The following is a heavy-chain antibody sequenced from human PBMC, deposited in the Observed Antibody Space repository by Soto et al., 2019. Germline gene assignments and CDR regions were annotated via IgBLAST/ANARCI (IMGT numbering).Heavy chain of an antibody. J-gene: IGHJ4*02. D-gene: IGHD4-4*01. CDR3: ARGTSNYYSYDDY. CDR1: RGTFSNYP. CDR2: SSPIFGTA. Sequence: PVKVSCKAPRGTFSNYPISWVRQSPVQGLEWMGGSSPIFGTANYGQKFQGRATITADKSTSTAYMELISLRSEDTAVYYCARGTSNYYSYDDYWGQGTLVTVSS. V-gene: IGHV1-69*06.